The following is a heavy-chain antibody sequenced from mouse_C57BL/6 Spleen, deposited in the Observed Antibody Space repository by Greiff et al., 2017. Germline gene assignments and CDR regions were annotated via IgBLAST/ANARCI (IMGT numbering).Heavy chain of an antibody. CDR3: ARGARGSDCYYYFAY. J-gene: IGHJ2*01. CDR1: GYTFTSYW. V-gene: IGHV1-59*01. CDR2: IDPSDSYT. D-gene: IGHD2-3*01. Sequence: QVQLQQPGAELVRPGTSVKLSCKASGYTFTSYWMHWVKQRPGQGLEWIGVIDPSDSYTNYNQKFKGKATLTVDTSSSTAYMQLSGLTSEDSAVYYCARGARGSDCYYYFAYWGQGTPLTVSS.